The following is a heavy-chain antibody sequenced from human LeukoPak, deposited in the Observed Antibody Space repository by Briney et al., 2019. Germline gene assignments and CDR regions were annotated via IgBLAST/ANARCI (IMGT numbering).Heavy chain of an antibody. CDR2: MYYSGST. Sequence: PSETLSLTCTVSGDAITGSSYYWGWIRQPPGKGLEWIGSMYYSGSTYSNPSLKSRVTMSADTSKNQFSLKLSSVSAADTAVYYCARQYYDRTGYYYFDCWDQGNLVSVSS. V-gene: IGHV4-39*01. CDR1: GDAITGSSYY. D-gene: IGHD3-22*01. CDR3: ARQYYDRTGYYYFDC. J-gene: IGHJ4*02.